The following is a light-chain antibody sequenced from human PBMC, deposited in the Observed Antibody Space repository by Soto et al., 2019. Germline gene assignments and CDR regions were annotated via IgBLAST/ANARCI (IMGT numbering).Light chain of an antibody. Sequence: DIQMTQSPSSLSASVGDRVTITCRASQGISNFLAWYQQKPGKVPKVLIYAASTLQSGVPSRFSGSGSGTDFTFTISSLQPEDVATYYCQVYNSGPPVTFGPGTKVDIK. CDR2: AAS. J-gene: IGKJ3*01. CDR3: QVYNSGPPVT. CDR1: QGISNF. V-gene: IGKV1-27*01.